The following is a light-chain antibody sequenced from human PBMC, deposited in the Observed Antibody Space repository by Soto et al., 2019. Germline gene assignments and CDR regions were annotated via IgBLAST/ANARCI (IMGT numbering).Light chain of an antibody. V-gene: IGLV2-14*01. CDR3: SSYTSSSTLGPYV. Sequence: QSALTQPASVSGSPGQSITISCTGTSSDVGGYNYVSWCQQHPGKAPKLMIYDVSNRPSGVSNRFSGSKSGNTASLTISGLQAEDEADYYCSSYTSSSTLGPYVFGTGTKLTVL. J-gene: IGLJ1*01. CDR1: SSDVGGYNY. CDR2: DVS.